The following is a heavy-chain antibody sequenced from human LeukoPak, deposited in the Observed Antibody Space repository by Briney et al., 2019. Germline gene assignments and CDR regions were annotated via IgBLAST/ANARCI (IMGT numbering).Heavy chain of an antibody. CDR2: IIPIFGTG. CDR3: AREGTRGSSSWYGAYNWFDP. V-gene: IGHV1-69*05. D-gene: IGHD6-13*01. J-gene: IGHJ5*02. CDR1: GGTFSSYA. Sequence: SVKVSCKASGGTFSSYAISWVRQAPGQGLEWMGGIIPIFGTGNYAQKFQGRVTITTDESTSTAYMELSSLRSEDTAVYYCAREGTRGSSSWYGAYNWFDPWGQGTLVTVSS.